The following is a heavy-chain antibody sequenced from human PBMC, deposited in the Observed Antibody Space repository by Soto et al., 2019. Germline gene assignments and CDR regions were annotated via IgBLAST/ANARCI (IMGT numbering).Heavy chain of an antibody. Sequence: QLQVQESGPGLVKPSETLSLTCTVSGGSVSSSSYSWGWIRQSPGKGLEWIGTIYSSENTYYNPSLLSRDTIAVDTSKNEFSLRLSSVTAADTAVYYCARLNGYCISTNCHGYYGMDVWGQGTTVTVSS. D-gene: IGHD2-2*03. CDR1: GGSVSSSSYS. J-gene: IGHJ6*02. CDR2: IYSSENT. V-gene: IGHV4-39*01. CDR3: ARLNGYCISTNCHGYYGMDV.